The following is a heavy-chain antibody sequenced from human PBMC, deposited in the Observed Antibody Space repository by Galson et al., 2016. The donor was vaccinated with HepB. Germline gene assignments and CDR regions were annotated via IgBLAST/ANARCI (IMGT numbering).Heavy chain of an antibody. CDR3: ARPRGTSYYYYGMDV. V-gene: IGHV3-30*03. CDR1: GFTFSNAW. D-gene: IGHD3-16*01. J-gene: IGHJ6*02. CDR2: VSDDGTNK. Sequence: SLRLSCAASGFTFSNAWMNWVRQAPGKGLEWVAVVSDDGTNKYYADSVKGRFTISKDNSKNTLYPQINSLRGEDTAMYYCARPRGTSYYYYGMDVWGQGTTVSVSS.